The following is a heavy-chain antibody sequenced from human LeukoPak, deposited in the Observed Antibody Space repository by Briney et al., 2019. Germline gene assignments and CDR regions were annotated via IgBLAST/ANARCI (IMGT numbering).Heavy chain of an antibody. Sequence: GGSLRLSCAASGFTFSNYGMHWVRQAPGKGLEWVAVISYDGSNKYYADSVKGRFTISRDNSKNTLYLQMNSLRAEDTAVYYCARDHWVTMVRGVIPLYGLDVWGQGSTVTVSS. D-gene: IGHD3-10*01. CDR3: ARDHWVTMVRGVIPLYGLDV. J-gene: IGHJ6*02. CDR1: GFTFSNYG. CDR2: ISYDGSNK. V-gene: IGHV3-30*03.